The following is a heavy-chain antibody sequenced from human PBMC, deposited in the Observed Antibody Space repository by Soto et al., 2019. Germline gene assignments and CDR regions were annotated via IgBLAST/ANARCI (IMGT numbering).Heavy chain of an antibody. V-gene: IGHV4-59*02. D-gene: IGHD3-3*01. J-gene: IGHJ6*03. Sequence: PSETLSLTCSFSGDSVTSHYLTWIRQSPEKGLEWIGYMHYTGCSYYNPSLKSRLTISVDRSKNQFTLQLTSVTVADTAVYYCARLAPREHDFWSGYYFHYYYMDVWGKGTTVTVSS. CDR1: GDSVTSHY. CDR3: ARLAPREHDFWSGYYFHYYYMDV. CDR2: MHYTGCS.